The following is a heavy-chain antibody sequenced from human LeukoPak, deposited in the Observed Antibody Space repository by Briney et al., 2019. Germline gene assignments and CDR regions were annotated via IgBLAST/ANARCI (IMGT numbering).Heavy chain of an antibody. CDR1: GGSISSSSYY. CDR2: IYYSGST. Sequence: SETLSLTCTVSGGSISSSSYYWGWVRQPPGKGLEWIGYIYYSGSTYYNPSLKSRVTISVDTSKNQFSLKLSSVTAADTAVYYCARAEEPYNWFDPWGQGNLVTVSS. J-gene: IGHJ5*02. D-gene: IGHD1-14*01. CDR3: ARAEEPYNWFDP. V-gene: IGHV4-31*03.